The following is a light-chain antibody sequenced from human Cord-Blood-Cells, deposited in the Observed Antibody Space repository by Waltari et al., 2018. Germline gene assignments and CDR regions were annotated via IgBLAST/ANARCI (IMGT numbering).Light chain of an antibody. CDR3: SSYAGSNKV. V-gene: IGLV2-8*01. Sequence: QSALTQPPSASGSPGQSVTISCTGTSSDVGGYNYVSWYQQPPGKAPRLMIYEVSTRPARVPGRFSGSKAGNTASRTVSGLQAEDEADYYCSSYAGSNKVFGGGTKLTVL. CDR1: SSDVGGYNY. CDR2: EVS. J-gene: IGLJ3*02.